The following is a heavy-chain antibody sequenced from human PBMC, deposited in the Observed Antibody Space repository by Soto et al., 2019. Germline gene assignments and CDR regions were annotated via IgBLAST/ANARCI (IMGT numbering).Heavy chain of an antibody. D-gene: IGHD3-22*01. CDR3: ARRTYDSSGSYYFDS. J-gene: IGHJ4*02. CDR2: FYYSGST. V-gene: IGHV4-59*08. Sequence: SETLSLTCTVSGDSISSYYWSWIRQPPGKGLEWIGYFYYSGSTNYNPSLESRVTISGDTSKNHFSLKLTSVTAADTAVYYCARRTYDSSGSYYFDSWGQGTLVTVS. CDR1: GDSISSYY.